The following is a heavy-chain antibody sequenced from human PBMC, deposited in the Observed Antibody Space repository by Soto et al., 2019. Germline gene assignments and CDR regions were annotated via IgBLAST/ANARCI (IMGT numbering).Heavy chain of an antibody. D-gene: IGHD3-3*01. CDR2: ISYDGSNK. V-gene: IGHV3-30*19. CDR3: ASGGIIWSAPDYYYGLDV. Sequence: GGSLRLSCAASGFTFSSYGMHWVRQAPGKGLEWVAVISYDGSNKYYAESVKGRFTISRNTSKNTLYLQMNSLRAEDTAVYYCASGGIIWSAPDYYYGLDVWGQGTTVTVSS. CDR1: GFTFSSYG. J-gene: IGHJ6*02.